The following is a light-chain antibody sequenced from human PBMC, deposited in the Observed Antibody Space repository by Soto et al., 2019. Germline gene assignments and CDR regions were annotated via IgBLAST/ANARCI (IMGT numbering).Light chain of an antibody. V-gene: IGKV1-39*01. Sequence: DIQMTQSPSSLSASVGDRVTIPCRASQSIGRFLNWHQQKPGKAPNVLINVASTLRSGVPSRFSGSGSGTDFNLTINSLQPEDFATYFCQQSFTTPLTFGGGTKVDNK. CDR2: VAS. CDR1: QSIGRF. J-gene: IGKJ4*01. CDR3: QQSFTTPLT.